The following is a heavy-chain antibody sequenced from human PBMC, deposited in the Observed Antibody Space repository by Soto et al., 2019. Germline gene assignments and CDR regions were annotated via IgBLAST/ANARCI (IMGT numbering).Heavy chain of an antibody. D-gene: IGHD2-2*01. J-gene: IGHJ4*02. Sequence: EVQLVESGGGLVQPGRSLRLSCAASGFTFDDYAMHWVRQAPGKGLEWVSGISWNSGSIGYADSVKGRFTISRDNAKNSLYVQMNSLRAEDTALYYCARGRGSTGYLGREHYFDYWGQGTLVTVSP. CDR3: ARGRGSTGYLGREHYFDY. CDR2: ISWNSGSI. V-gene: IGHV3-9*01. CDR1: GFTFDDYA.